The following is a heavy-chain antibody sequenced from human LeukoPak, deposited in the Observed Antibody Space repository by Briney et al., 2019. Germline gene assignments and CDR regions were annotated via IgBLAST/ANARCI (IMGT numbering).Heavy chain of an antibody. CDR1: GGSISSSSYY. CDR3: ARHPYSSSFFDY. V-gene: IGHV4-39*01. J-gene: IGHJ4*02. CDR2: IYYSGST. D-gene: IGHD6-13*01. Sequence: PSETLSLTCTVSGGSISSSSYYWGWIRQPPGKGLEWIGSIYYSGSTYYNPSLKSRVTMSVDTSKNQFSLKLSSVTAADTAVYYCARHPYSSSFFDYWGQGTLVTVSS.